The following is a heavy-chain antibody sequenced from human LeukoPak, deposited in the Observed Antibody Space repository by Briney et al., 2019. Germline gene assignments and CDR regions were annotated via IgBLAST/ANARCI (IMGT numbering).Heavy chain of an antibody. CDR1: GFTFSSYA. CDR2: ISGSGGST. J-gene: IGHJ6*02. V-gene: IGHV3-23*01. D-gene: IGHD6-13*01. Sequence: GGSLRLSCAASGFTFSSYAMSWVRQAPGKGLEWVSAISGSGGSTYYADSVKGRFTISRDNSKNTLYLQMNSLRAEDTAVYYCAREKSSSWYYYYYYGMDVWGQGTTVTVSS. CDR3: AREKSSSWYYYYYYGMDV.